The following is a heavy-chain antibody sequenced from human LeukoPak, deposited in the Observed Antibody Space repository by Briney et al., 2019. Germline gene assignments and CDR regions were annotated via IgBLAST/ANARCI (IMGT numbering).Heavy chain of an antibody. CDR3: ASEWFGELFY. Sequence: KPGGSLRLSCAASGFTFSSYSMNWVRQAPGKGLEWVSSISSSSSYIYYADSVKGRFTFSRDNAKNSLYLQMNSLRAEDTAVYYCASEWFGELFYWGQGTLVTVSS. J-gene: IGHJ4*02. CDR2: ISSSSSYI. D-gene: IGHD3-10*01. CDR1: GFTFSSYS. V-gene: IGHV3-21*01.